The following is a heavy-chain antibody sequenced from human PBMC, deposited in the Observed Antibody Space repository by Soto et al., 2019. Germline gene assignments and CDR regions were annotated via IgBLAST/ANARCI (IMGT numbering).Heavy chain of an antibody. J-gene: IGHJ6*02. CDR3: AKDGQQLAPYSMDV. V-gene: IGHV3-33*03. D-gene: IGHD6-13*01. CDR1: GFTFSRYA. Sequence: PGGSLRLSCAASGFTFSRYAMHWVRQAPGKGLEWVAQIWYDGSNKYYADSVKGRLTISRDNSKNTVFLQMNSLRAEDTAVYFCAKDGQQLAPYSMDVWGQGTTVTVSS. CDR2: IWYDGSNK.